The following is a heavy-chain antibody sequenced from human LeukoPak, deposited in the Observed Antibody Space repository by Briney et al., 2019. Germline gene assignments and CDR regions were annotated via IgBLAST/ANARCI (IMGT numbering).Heavy chain of an antibody. CDR3: ARQGYDNLTGYLYYFDY. Sequence: GASVKVSCKASGGTLSSYAISWVRQAPGQGLEWMGGIIPILGTANSAQKLQGRVTTTTEKSTSTAYMELCSLRYEDTAVYYCARQGYDNLTGYLYYFDYWGQGTLVTVSS. CDR1: GGTLSSYA. D-gene: IGHD3-9*01. J-gene: IGHJ4*02. V-gene: IGHV1-69*10. CDR2: IIPILGTA.